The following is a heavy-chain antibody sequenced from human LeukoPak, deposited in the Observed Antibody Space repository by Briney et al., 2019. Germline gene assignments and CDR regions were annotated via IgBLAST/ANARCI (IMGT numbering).Heavy chain of an antibody. Sequence: PGGSLRLSCAVSGFAFGSEAMSWVRQSPARGLEWVAPISPGGGTTYYADYVKGRFTISRDNSKSSLFVQMNSLRAEDTAVYFCAKSRSGSASWALQIFDNWGQGTLVTVSS. CDR1: GFAFGSEA. CDR3: AKSRSGSASWALQIFDN. D-gene: IGHD2-2*01. J-gene: IGHJ4*02. CDR2: ISPGGGTT. V-gene: IGHV3-23*01.